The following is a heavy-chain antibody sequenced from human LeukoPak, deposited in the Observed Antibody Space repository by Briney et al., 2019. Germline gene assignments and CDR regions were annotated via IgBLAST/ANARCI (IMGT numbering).Heavy chain of an antibody. J-gene: IGHJ2*01. CDR3: AGVGIRVAYRQWLVPITLDL. CDR1: GFIFKKYW. Sequence: GGSLRLSCAASGFIFKKYWMNWVRQVPGKGLECLANIKEDGSETYYADSVKGRFTISRDNPKNLIFLQINSLRVEDTAVYYCAGVGIRVAYRQWLVPITLDLWGRGTLVTVSS. D-gene: IGHD6-19*01. V-gene: IGHV3-7*01. CDR2: IKEDGSET.